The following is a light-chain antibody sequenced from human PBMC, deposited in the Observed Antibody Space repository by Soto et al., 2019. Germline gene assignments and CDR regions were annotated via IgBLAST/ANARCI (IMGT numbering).Light chain of an antibody. V-gene: IGKV3-20*01. CDR1: QSVSSSY. Sequence: ELVLTQSPGTLSLSPGERATPSYRASQSVSSSYLAWYQQKPGQAPRLLIYAASSRASGIPDRFSGSGSGTDFTLTISRLEPEDFAVYYCQQNVSSPRTFGQGTKVDIK. J-gene: IGKJ1*01. CDR2: AAS. CDR3: QQNVSSPRT.